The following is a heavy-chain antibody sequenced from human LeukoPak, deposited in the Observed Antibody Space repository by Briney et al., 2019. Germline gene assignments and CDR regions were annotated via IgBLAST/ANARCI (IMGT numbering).Heavy chain of an antibody. J-gene: IGHJ4*02. V-gene: IGHV3-23*01. Sequence: GGSLRLSCAASGFTFSSYAMSWVRQAPGKGLEWVSAINGSGGSTYCADSVKGRFTISRDNSKNTLYLQMNSLRAENTAVYYCAKDQRGSLLLWFGVKYFDYWGQGTLVTVSS. CDR1: GFTFSSYA. CDR3: AKDQRGSLLLWFGVKYFDY. CDR2: INGSGGST. D-gene: IGHD3-10*01.